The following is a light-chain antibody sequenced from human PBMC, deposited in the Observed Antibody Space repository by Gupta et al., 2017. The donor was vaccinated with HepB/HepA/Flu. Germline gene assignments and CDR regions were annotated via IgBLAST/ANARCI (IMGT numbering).Light chain of an antibody. Sequence: DIQMTQSPSSLSASVGDRVTITCRASQSISRYLSWYQQKPGKPPKVLIYAASTLQSGVPSRFSGSGAGTDFTLTISSLQPEDFATYYCQQTYSAPFTFGPGTKVDIK. CDR3: QQTYSAPFT. CDR2: AAS. CDR1: QSISRY. V-gene: IGKV1-39*01. J-gene: IGKJ3*01.